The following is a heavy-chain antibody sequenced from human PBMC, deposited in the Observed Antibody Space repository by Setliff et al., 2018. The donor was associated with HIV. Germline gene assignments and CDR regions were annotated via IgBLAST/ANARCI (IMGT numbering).Heavy chain of an antibody. CDR1: GYSFTSYW. D-gene: IGHD3-22*01. V-gene: IGHV5-51*01. J-gene: IGHJ3*02. CDR3: ANSHSAYFVDAFDI. Sequence: PGESLTLSCKGSGYSFTSYWIAWVRQMPGKGLEWMGIIHPGDSDIRYSPSFQGQVTISADKSSSTAYLQWSSLKASDTAMYYCANSHSAYFVDAFDIWGQGTMVTVSS. CDR2: IHPGDSDI.